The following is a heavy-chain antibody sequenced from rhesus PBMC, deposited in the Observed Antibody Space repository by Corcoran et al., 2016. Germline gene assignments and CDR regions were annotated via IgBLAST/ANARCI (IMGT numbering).Heavy chain of an antibody. V-gene: IGHV4-147*01. Sequence: QVQLQESGPGLVKPSETLSLTCAVSCGSISSNYWSWIRQPTGKGVEWIGRMYGSGGSTRCNPSLTSRVTISRDPSNIQCSLKLSSVTAADPAVDFCGTYRGGWPFDSWGQGVLVTVSS. D-gene: IGHD6-37*01. J-gene: IGHJ4*01. CDR3: GTYRGGWPFDS. CDR2: MYGSGGST. CDR1: CGSISSNY.